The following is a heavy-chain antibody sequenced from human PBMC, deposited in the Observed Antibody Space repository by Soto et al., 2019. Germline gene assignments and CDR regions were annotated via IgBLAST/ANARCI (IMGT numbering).Heavy chain of an antibody. CDR2: ISSSSSYI. CDR1: GFTFSSYS. V-gene: IGHV3-21*01. Sequence: LRLSCAASGFTFSSYSMNWVRQAPGKGLEWVSSISSSSSYIYYADSVKGRFTISRGNAKNSLYLQMNSLRAEDTAVYYCATQNWFDPWGQGTLVTVSS. CDR3: ATQNWFDP. J-gene: IGHJ5*02.